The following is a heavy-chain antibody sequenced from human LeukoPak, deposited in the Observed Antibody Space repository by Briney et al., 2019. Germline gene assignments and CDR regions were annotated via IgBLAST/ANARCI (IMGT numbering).Heavy chain of an antibody. CDR3: ASLWFGELSPTRDDAFDI. CDR2: ISGSGGST. CDR1: GFTFSSYA. D-gene: IGHD3-10*01. J-gene: IGHJ3*02. Sequence: GGSLRLSCAASGFTFSSYAMSWVRQAPGKGLEWVSAISGSGGSTHYADSVKGRFTISRDNSKNTLYLQMNSLRAEDTAVYYCASLWFGELSPTRDDAFDIWGQGTMVTVSS. V-gene: IGHV3-23*01.